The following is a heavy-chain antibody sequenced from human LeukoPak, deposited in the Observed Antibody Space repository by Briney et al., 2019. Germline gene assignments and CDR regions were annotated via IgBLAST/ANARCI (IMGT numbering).Heavy chain of an antibody. CDR1: GGSFSSYY. Sequence: PSETLSLTCTVSGGSFSSYYWSWIRQPPGKGLEWIGYIYYSGSTNYNPSLKSRVTISVDTSKNQFSLKLSSVTAADTAVYYCARLYDFWSGYYFDYWGQGTLVTVSS. V-gene: IGHV4-59*01. CDR3: ARLYDFWSGYYFDY. J-gene: IGHJ4*02. D-gene: IGHD3-3*01. CDR2: IYYSGST.